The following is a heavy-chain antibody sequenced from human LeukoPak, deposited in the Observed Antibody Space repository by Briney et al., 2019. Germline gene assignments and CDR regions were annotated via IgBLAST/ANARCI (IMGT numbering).Heavy chain of an antibody. V-gene: IGHV3-21*01. CDR3: ARSMQVNGDYVWYYFDY. J-gene: IGHJ4*02. CDR1: GFTFSRYT. Sequence: GRSLRLSCAASGFTFSRYTMNWVRQAPGKGLECVSSISSNSGFKKYADALKGRFTISRDNAKNSLYLQMNSLRAEDTAVYYCARSMQVNGDYVWYYFDYWGQGTLVTVSS. D-gene: IGHD4-17*01. CDR2: ISSNSGFK.